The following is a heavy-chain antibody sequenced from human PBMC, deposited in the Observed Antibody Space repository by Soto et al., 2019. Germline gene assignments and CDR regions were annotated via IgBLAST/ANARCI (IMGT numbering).Heavy chain of an antibody. CDR2: IITYNRNT. J-gene: IGHJ6*02. V-gene: IGHV1-18*01. Sequence: GASVKVSCKASGYTFTSYGISWLRQAPAQGLEWMGWIITYNRNTNYAQKLQGRVTMTTHTSTGPAYIEQRSLKSDETAVYYCAIDAYYYGSVTRSHYYYYGMDVWGQGTTVTVSS. CDR3: AIDAYYYGSVTRSHYYYYGMDV. CDR1: GYTFTSYG. D-gene: IGHD3-10*01.